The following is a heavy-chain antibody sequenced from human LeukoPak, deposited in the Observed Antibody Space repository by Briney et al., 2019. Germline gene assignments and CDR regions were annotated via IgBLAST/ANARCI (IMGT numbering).Heavy chain of an antibody. D-gene: IGHD3-9*01. Sequence: PGGSLRLSCAAFGFTFGSYAMSWVRQAPGKGLEWVSAISGSGGSTYYADSVKGRFTISRDNSKNTLYLQMNSLRAEDTAVYYCAKDGVYYDILTGYYSLPFDYWGQGTLVTVSS. J-gene: IGHJ4*02. CDR2: ISGSGGST. CDR3: AKDGVYYDILTGYYSLPFDY. V-gene: IGHV3-23*01. CDR1: GFTFGSYA.